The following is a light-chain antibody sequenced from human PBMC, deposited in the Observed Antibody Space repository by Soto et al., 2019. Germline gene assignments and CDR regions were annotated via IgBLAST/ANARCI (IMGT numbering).Light chain of an antibody. V-gene: IGKV3-15*01. CDR2: GAS. Sequence: EIVMTQSPDTLSVSPGERATLSCRASQSVSSNLAWYQQKPGQAPRLLTYGASTRATGIPARFSGSGSGTEFTLTISSLQSEDFAVYYCQQYNDWLTFGGGTKVEIK. J-gene: IGKJ4*01. CDR3: QQYNDWLT. CDR1: QSVSSN.